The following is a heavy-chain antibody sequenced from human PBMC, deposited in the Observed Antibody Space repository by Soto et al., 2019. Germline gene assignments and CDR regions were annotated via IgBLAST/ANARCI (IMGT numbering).Heavy chain of an antibody. CDR3: ARVGYSSGWYLENYYGMDV. Sequence: ASVKVSCKASGYTFTSYGISWVRQAPEQGLEWMGWISAYNGNTNYAQKLQGRVTMTTDTSTSTAYMELRSLRSDDTAVYYCARVGYSSGWYLENYYGMDVWGQGTTVTVSS. CDR1: GYTFTSYG. D-gene: IGHD6-19*01. CDR2: ISAYNGNT. J-gene: IGHJ6*02. V-gene: IGHV1-18*01.